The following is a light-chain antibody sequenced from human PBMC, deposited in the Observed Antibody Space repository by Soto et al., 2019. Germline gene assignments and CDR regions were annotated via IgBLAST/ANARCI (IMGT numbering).Light chain of an antibody. Sequence: EIVLTQYPGTLSLSPGERATLSCRASQSVSSSYFAWYQQKPGQAPRLLIYGASSRATGIPDRFSGSGSGTDFPLIISRLEPEDFAVYYCQQYGSSPYTFGQGTKLEIK. CDR1: QSVSSSY. CDR2: GAS. J-gene: IGKJ2*01. V-gene: IGKV3-20*01. CDR3: QQYGSSPYT.